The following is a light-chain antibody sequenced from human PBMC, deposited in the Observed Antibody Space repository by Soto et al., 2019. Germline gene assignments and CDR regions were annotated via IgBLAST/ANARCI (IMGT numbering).Light chain of an antibody. CDR3: SLYRGANKEV. Sequence: QSVLTQPASVSGSPGQSITISCTETNNDVGIYPYVSWYQHHPGKAPKLMIYDVSNRPSGVSDRFSGSKSGNTASLTISGLQTEDEADYYCSLYRGANKEVFGGGTKLTVL. J-gene: IGLJ2*01. CDR2: DVS. V-gene: IGLV2-14*03. CDR1: NNDVGIYPY.